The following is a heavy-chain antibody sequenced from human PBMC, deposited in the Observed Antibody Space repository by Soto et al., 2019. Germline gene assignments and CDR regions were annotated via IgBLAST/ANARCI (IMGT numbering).Heavy chain of an antibody. CDR2: IYYSGST. Sequence: QLQLQESGPGLVKPSETLSLTCTVSGGSISSSSYYWGWIRQPPGKGLEWIGSIYYSGSTYYNPSLKSRVTISVDTSKNQFSRKLSSVTAADTAVYYCRVWDGDASFYYYYGMDVWGQGTTVTVSS. J-gene: IGHJ6*02. CDR3: RVWDGDASFYYYYGMDV. D-gene: IGHD4-17*01. CDR1: GGSISSSSYY. V-gene: IGHV4-39*01.